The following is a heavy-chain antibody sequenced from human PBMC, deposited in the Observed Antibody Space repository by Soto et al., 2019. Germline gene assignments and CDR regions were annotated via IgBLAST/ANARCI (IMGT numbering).Heavy chain of an antibody. Sequence: QVQLVQSGAEVKKPGSSVKVSCKASGGTFSSYAISWVRQAPGHGLEWMGGIIPIFGTANYAQKFQGRVTITADESTSTADMELSSLRSEDTAGYYCARDRGIAAAGLGWFDPWGQGTLVTVSS. CDR2: IIPIFGTA. J-gene: IGHJ5*02. V-gene: IGHV1-69*01. CDR1: GGTFSSYA. D-gene: IGHD6-13*01. CDR3: ARDRGIAAAGLGWFDP.